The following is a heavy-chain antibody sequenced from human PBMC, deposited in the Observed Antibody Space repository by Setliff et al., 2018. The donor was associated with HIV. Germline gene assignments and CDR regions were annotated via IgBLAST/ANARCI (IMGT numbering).Heavy chain of an antibody. J-gene: IGHJ5*02. CDR2: INPSGGSS. V-gene: IGHV1-46*01. Sequence: ASVKVSCKASGYTFTSYYMNWVRQAPGQGLEWMGIINPSGGSSTYAQKFQGRVAMTRDTSTSTVYMELSSLRSEDTAVYYCARLGPTWGQTMVRGERFDPWGQGTLVTVSS. D-gene: IGHD3-10*01. CDR3: ARLGPTWGQTMVRGERFDP. CDR1: GYTFTSYY.